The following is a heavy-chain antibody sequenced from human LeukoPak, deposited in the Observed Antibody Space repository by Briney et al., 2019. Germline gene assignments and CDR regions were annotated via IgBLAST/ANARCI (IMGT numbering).Heavy chain of an antibody. CDR2: ISGSGGST. J-gene: IGHJ6*03. Sequence: GGSLRLSCAASGFTFSSYAMSWVRQAPGKGLEWVSAISGSGGSTYYADSVKGRFTISRDNSKNTLYLQMNSLRAEDTAVYYCAKKKGGYGPYYYYYYMDVRGKGTTVTVSS. V-gene: IGHV3-23*01. CDR1: GFTFSSYA. D-gene: IGHD4-17*01. CDR3: AKKKGGYGPYYYYYYMDV.